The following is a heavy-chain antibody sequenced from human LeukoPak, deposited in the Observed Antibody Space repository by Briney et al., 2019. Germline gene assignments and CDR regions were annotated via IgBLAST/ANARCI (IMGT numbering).Heavy chain of an antibody. J-gene: IGHJ4*02. CDR1: GGSINTYY. Sequence: PSETLSLTCTVSGGSINTYYWSWIRQPPGKGLEWIGHIFYSGSANHNPSLTSRVTISVDTYNTQFSLNLSSVTAADSAVYYCARKVVVAAREPYFDYWGQGTLVTVSS. CDR3: ARKVVVAAREPYFDY. V-gene: IGHV4-59*01. D-gene: IGHD2-15*01. CDR2: IFYSGSA.